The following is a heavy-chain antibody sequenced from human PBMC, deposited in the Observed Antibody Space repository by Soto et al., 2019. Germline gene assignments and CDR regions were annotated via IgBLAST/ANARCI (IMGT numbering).Heavy chain of an antibody. V-gene: IGHV1-46*01. J-gene: IGHJ5*02. D-gene: IGHD3-22*01. CDR1: GYTFSTYN. CDR3: ARDLERSSGYYVKNWFDP. CDR2: INPGGGSA. Sequence: QVQLVQSGAEVKKPGASVKLSCNASGYTFSTYNMHWVRQAPGQGLEWMGIINPGGGSATYAQKFQGTVTMTRDTSTSTVYTELSSLISEDPAVYYCARDLERSSGYYVKNWFDPCGQGTLVTVSS.